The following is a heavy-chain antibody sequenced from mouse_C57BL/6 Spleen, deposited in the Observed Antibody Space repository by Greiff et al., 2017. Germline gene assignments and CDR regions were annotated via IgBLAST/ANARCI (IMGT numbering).Heavy chain of an antibody. V-gene: IGHV1-5*01. CDR1: GYTFTSYW. D-gene: IGHD1-1*01. CDR3: TRSRLTTEADWFAY. CDR2: IYPGNSDT. J-gene: IGHJ3*01. Sequence: VQLQQSGTVLARPGASVKMSCKTSGYTFTSYWMHWVKQRPGQGLEWIGAIYPGNSDTSYNQKFKGKAKLTAVTSASTAYMELSSLTNEDSAVYYCTRSRLTTEADWFAYWGQGTLVTVSA.